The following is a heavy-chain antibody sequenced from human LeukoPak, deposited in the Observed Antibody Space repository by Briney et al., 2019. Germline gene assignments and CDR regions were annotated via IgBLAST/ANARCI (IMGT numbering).Heavy chain of an antibody. Sequence: PSETLSLTCAVSGYSISSGYYWGWIRQPPGKRLEWIGSIYYSGSAHYNPSLKSRVTISVDTSKNQFSLRLGSVTAADTAVYYCARNDSSGYFDYWGQGTLVTVSS. CDR2: IYYSGSA. D-gene: IGHD3-22*01. J-gene: IGHJ4*02. CDR1: GYSISSGYY. CDR3: ARNDSSGYFDY. V-gene: IGHV4-38-2*01.